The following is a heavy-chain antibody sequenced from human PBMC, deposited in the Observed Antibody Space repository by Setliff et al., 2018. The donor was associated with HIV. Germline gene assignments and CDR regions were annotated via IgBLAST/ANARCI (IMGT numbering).Heavy chain of an antibody. J-gene: IGHJ3*02. CDR2: IIPMYNRP. Sequence: SVKVSCKTSGGTLTNYVITWVRQAPGQGLERMGIIIPMYNRPTYAQKFQGRVTFTADESTSTAYMELSSLSSEDTAVYYCARDQTGIAAAAFGGGSAWSDEGFDIWGQGTMVTVSS. V-gene: IGHV1-69*13. CDR1: GGTLTNYV. CDR3: ARDQTGIAAAAFGGGSAWSDEGFDI. D-gene: IGHD6-13*01.